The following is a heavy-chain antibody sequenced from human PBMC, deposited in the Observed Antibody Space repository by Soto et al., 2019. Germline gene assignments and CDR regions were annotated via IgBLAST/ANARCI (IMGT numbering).Heavy chain of an antibody. CDR1: GGSVSGASYY. J-gene: IGHJ4*02. D-gene: IGHD5-18*01. Sequence: SETLSLTCTVSGGSVSGASYYWTWIRQSPGKGLEWIGYIYYSGSTTYNPSLKSRVTISIDTAKNQFSLILTSVTPADTAVYYCARDIRGYSRAFDYWGQGXLVTVYS. CDR3: ARDIRGYSRAFDY. V-gene: IGHV4-61*01. CDR2: IYYSGST.